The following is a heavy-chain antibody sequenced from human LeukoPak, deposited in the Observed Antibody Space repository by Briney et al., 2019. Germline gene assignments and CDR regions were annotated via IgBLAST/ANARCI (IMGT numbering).Heavy chain of an antibody. CDR2: ISFDGANK. CDR1: GFTFSMSS. J-gene: IGHJ4*02. Sequence: LRLSCATAGFTFSMSSMHSARLQRGKWLEWLAGISFDGANKFSGDSVKGRFSIFRDNSKNTLYLQMNSLRLDDTAVYFRARGRAGIAAAGFDYWGQGTLVTVSS. D-gene: IGHD6-13*01. V-gene: IGHV3-30*04. CDR3: ARGRAGIAAAGFDY.